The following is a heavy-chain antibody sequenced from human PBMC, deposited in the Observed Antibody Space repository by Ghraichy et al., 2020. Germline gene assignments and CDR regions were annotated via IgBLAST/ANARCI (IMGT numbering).Heavy chain of an antibody. V-gene: IGHV1-46*03. CDR1: GYTFTSYY. D-gene: IGHD4-17*01. J-gene: IGHJ6*02. Sequence: ASVKVSCKASGYTFTSYYMHWVRQAPGQGLEWMGRINPSGGSTSYALKFQGRVTMTRDTSTSTVYMELSSLRSEDTAVYYCARDPPTGYYYYGMGVWGQGTTVTVSS. CDR2: INPSGGST. CDR3: ARDPPTGYYYYGMGV.